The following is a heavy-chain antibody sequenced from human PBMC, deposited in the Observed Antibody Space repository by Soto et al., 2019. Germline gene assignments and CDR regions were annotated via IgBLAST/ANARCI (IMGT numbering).Heavy chain of an antibody. Sequence: ASVKVSCKASGYSFTDYHIHWVRQAPGQGLEWLGRINPKSGGTSTAQKFQGWVTMTRDRSISTVYMELTRLRSDDTAVYFCARGHSTDCSNGVCSFFYNHEMDVWGQATTVIVSS. V-gene: IGHV1-2*04. CDR2: INPKSGGT. CDR1: GYSFTDYH. J-gene: IGHJ6*02. D-gene: IGHD2-8*01. CDR3: ARGHSTDCSNGVCSFFYNHEMDV.